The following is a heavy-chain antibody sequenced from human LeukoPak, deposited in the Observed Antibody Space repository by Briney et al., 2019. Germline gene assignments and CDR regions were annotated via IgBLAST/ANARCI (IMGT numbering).Heavy chain of an antibody. V-gene: IGHV3-21*01. D-gene: IGHD3-3*01. Sequence: PGGSLRLSCAPSGFTFSSYSMNWVRQAPGKGLEWVSSISSSSSYIYYADSVKGRFTISRDNAKNALYLQMNSLRAEDTAVYYCARDHDFWRWFDPWGQGTLVTVSS. CDR3: ARDHDFWRWFDP. CDR1: GFTFSSYS. J-gene: IGHJ5*02. CDR2: ISSSSSYI.